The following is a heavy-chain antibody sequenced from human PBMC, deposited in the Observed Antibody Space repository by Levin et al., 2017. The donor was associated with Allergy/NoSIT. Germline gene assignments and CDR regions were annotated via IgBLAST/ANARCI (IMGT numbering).Heavy chain of an antibody. J-gene: IGHJ6*02. CDR1: GGSISGSY. CDR3: ARDYSIIAASGTHYVYGMDG. Sequence: HSQTLSLTCTVSGGSISGSYWSWIRQPPGKGLEWIGYIYYSGSTNYNPSLKSRVTISLDTSKNQFSLKLTSVTAADTAVYYCARDYSIIAASGTHYVYGMDGWGQGTTVTVSS. V-gene: IGHV4-59*01. CDR2: IYYSGST. D-gene: IGHD6-13*01.